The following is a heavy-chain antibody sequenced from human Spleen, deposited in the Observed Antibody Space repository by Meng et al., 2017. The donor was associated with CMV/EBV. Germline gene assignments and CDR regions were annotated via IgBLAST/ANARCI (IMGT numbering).Heavy chain of an antibody. CDR2: ISSSGSTI. Sequence: GESLKISCAASGFTFSSYEMNWVRQAPGKGLEWVSYISSSGSTIYYADSVKGRFTISRDNAKNSLHLQMNSLRAEDTAVYSCARESTAGAGYYYYGMDVWGQGTTVTVSS. J-gene: IGHJ6*02. D-gene: IGHD6-13*01. V-gene: IGHV3-48*03. CDR3: ARESTAGAGYYYYGMDV. CDR1: GFTFSSYE.